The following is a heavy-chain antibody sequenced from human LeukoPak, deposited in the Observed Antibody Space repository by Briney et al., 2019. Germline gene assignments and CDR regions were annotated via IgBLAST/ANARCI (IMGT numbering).Heavy chain of an antibody. CDR3: ARFSTYYYSSGSYWGDAFDI. J-gene: IGHJ3*02. V-gene: IGHV4-61*02. Sequence: SQTLSLTCTVSGGSISSGSYYWSWIRQPAGKGLEWIGRIYTSGSTNYNPSLKSRVTISVDTSKNQFSLKLSSVTAADTAVYYCARFSTYYYSSGSYWGDAFDIWGQGTMVTVSS. CDR1: GGSISSGSYY. CDR2: IYTSGST. D-gene: IGHD3-10*01.